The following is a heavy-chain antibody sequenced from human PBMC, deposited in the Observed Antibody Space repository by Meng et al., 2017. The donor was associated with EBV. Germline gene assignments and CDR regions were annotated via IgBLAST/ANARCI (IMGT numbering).Heavy chain of an antibody. CDR3: ASESGRGYTPDY. V-gene: IGHV1-69*01. D-gene: IGHD3-10*01. CDR1: GGPFRYYA. Sequence: QVQLVQSAAEVKKSGSSVKVSGKTSGGPFRYYAISWVRQAPGQGLEWLGGFLPRLGAPNYAQKFHGRVKITADESTSTHYMDLSSLRSEDTAIYYCASESGRGYTPDYWGQGTLVTVSS. J-gene: IGHJ4*02. CDR2: FLPRLGAP.